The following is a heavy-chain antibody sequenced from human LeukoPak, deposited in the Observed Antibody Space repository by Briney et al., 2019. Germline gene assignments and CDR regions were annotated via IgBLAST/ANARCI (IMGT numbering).Heavy chain of an antibody. J-gene: IGHJ4*02. CDR3: ATETGVYFEY. D-gene: IGHD3-10*01. Sequence: KPSETLSLTCTVSSGSISSYYWSWIRQPPGKGLEWIGYIYYTGTINYNPSLKSRVTLSVDTPKNQFSLKLTSVTAADTAVYYCATETGVYFEYWGQGTLVTVSS. V-gene: IGHV4-59*01. CDR1: SGSISSYY. CDR2: IYYTGTI.